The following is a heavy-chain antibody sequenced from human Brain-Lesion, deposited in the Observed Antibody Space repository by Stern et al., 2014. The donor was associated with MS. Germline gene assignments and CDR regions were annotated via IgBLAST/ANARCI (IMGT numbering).Heavy chain of an antibody. J-gene: IGHJ5*02. V-gene: IGHV4-39*01. CDR1: GVSVSSTSYA. D-gene: IGHD2-15*01. Sequence: KESGPGLVKPSETLSLTCTVAGVSVSSTSYAWAWIRQPPGKGLEWIGTIYYSGNTYYSPSLKSRLTISLDTSKNKFSPPLRFVTAADTAVYYCAGEEDIRYCSGGSCTGNWFDPWGQGTLVTVSS. CDR2: IYYSGNT. CDR3: AGEEDIRYCSGGSCTGNWFDP.